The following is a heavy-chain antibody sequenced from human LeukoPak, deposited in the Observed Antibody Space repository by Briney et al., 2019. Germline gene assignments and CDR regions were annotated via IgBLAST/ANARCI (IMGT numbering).Heavy chain of an antibody. CDR2: ISSSGNT. CDR3: VKGRISEDGLDF. D-gene: IGHD6-13*01. J-gene: IGHJ4*02. CDR1: GFTFSRSA. V-gene: IGHV3-23*01. Sequence: GGSLRLSCAASGFTFSRSAMTWVRQTPGKGLDWVSSISSSGNTYYADSVKGRFTISRDNSKNMLYLQINSLRAEDTAVYYCVKGRISEDGLDFWGQGTLVTVSS.